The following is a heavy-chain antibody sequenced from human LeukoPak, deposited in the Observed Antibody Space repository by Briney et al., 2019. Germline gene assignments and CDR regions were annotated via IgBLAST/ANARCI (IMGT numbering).Heavy chain of an antibody. V-gene: IGHV3-23*01. Sequence: QPGGSLRLSCAASGFTFSSYAMSWVRQAPGKGLEWVSAISGSGGSTYYADSVKGRFTISRDNSKNTLYLQMNSLRAEDTAVYYCAKDAVTRNLESKRMSWFDPWGQGTLVTVSS. CDR3: AKDAVTRNLESKRMSWFDP. CDR1: GFTFSSYA. J-gene: IGHJ5*02. D-gene: IGHD1-14*01. CDR2: ISGSGGST.